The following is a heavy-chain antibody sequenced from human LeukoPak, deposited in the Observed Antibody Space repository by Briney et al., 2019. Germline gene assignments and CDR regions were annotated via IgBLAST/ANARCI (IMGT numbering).Heavy chain of an antibody. V-gene: IGHV3-7*01. D-gene: IGHD2-15*01. J-gene: IGHJ4*02. CDR1: GFTFSSFW. CDR3: ARGIVVVAGASDHFDY. Sequence: QPGGSLGLSCVASGFTFSSFWMNWVRQAPGKGLERVGTISPDGSEKYYVDSVKGRFTISRDNAKTSLYLQLNSLRADDTALYFCARGIVVVAGASDHFDYWGQGTLITVSS. CDR2: ISPDGSEK.